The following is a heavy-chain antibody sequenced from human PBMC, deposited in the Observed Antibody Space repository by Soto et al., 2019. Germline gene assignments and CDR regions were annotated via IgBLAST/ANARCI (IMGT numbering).Heavy chain of an antibody. CDR3: AKDPGYYDFWSGYADY. D-gene: IGHD3-3*01. CDR1: GFTFSSYA. V-gene: IGHV3-23*01. J-gene: IGHJ4*02. Sequence: EVQLLESGGGLVQPGGSLRLSCAASGFTFSSYAMSWVRQAPGKGLEWVSPISGIDGSPYYADFVKGRFTISRDNSKNTLYLQMKTLRAEDTAVYYCAKDPGYYDFWSGYADYWGQGPLVTVSS. CDR2: ISGIDGSP.